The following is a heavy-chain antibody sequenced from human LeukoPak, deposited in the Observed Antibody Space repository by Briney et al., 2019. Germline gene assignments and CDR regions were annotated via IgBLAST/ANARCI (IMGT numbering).Heavy chain of an antibody. CDR2: INPNSGGT. J-gene: IGHJ3*02. CDR3: ARAAPSCSSTSCLYDAFDI. V-gene: IGHV1-2*02. CDR1: GYTFTGYY. Sequence: ASVKVSCKASGYTFTGYYMHWVRQAPGQGLEWMGWINPNSGGTNYAQKFQGRVTMTRDTSISTVYMDLSRLRSDDTAVYYCARAAPSCSSTSCLYDAFDIWGQGTMVTVSS. D-gene: IGHD2-2*01.